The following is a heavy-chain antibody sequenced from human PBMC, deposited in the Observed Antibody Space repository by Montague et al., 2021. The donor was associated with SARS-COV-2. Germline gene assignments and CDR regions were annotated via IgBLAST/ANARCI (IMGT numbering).Heavy chain of an antibody. D-gene: IGHD3-3*01. V-gene: IGHV4-34*01. J-gene: IGHJ4*02. CDR3: ARGYQLRFLEWSSRQSTFDY. CDR2: INHSGST. CDR1: GGSFNGYY. Sequence: SETLSLTCAVYGGSFNGYYWSWIRQPPGKGLEWIGEINHSGSTNYSPSLKSRVTISVDTSKNQFSLKLSSVTAADTAVYYCARGYQLRFLEWSSRQSTFDYWGQGTLVTVSS.